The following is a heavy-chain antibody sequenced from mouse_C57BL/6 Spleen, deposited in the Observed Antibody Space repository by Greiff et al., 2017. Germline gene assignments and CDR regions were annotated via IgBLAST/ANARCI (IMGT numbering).Heavy chain of an antibody. CDR3: ARGESMDY. J-gene: IGHJ4*01. CDR2: INPSTGGT. V-gene: IGHV1-42*01. CDR1: GYSFTGYY. Sequence: EVQLQQSGPELVKPGASVKISCKASGYSFTGYYMNWVKQSPEKSLEWIGEINPSTGGTTYNQKFKGKATLTVDKSSSTAYMQLRSLTSEDSAVFYCARGESMDYWGQGTSLTVSS.